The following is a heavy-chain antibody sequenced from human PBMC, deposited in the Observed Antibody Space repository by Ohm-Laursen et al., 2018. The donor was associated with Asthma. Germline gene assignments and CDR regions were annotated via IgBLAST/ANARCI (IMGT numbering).Heavy chain of an antibody. CDR2: IYHSVST. V-gene: IGHV4-31*11. CDR3: ARARDYYGSGSTTPLNWFDP. Sequence: TLSLTCAVSGGSIGSDDYYWSWIRQPPGKGLEWVGYIYHSVSTYYTASLKSRATISVDTSKKQVSLTLTSVTAADTAVYYCARARDYYGSGSTTPLNWFDPWGQGTLVTVSS. D-gene: IGHD3-10*01. CDR1: GGSIGSDDYY. J-gene: IGHJ5*02.